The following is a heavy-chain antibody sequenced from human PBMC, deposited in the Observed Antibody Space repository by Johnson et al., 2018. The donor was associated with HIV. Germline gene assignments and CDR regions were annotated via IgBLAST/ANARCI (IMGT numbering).Heavy chain of an antibody. CDR2: IKSKTDGGTT. Sequence: VQLVESGGGLVEPGGSLRLSCAASGFTFSNAWMSWVRQAPGKGLEWVGRIKSKTDGGTTDYAAPVKGRFTISRDDSKNTLYLQMNSLRAEDTAVYYCARDNLRQLDAFDIWGQGTMVTVSS. D-gene: IGHD3-16*01. J-gene: IGHJ3*02. V-gene: IGHV3-15*01. CDR1: GFTFSNAW. CDR3: ARDNLRQLDAFDI.